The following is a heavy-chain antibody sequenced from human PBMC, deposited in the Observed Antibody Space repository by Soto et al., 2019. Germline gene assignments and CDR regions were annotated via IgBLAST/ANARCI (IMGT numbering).Heavy chain of an antibody. CDR2: IKSKSDGGTT. J-gene: IGHJ4*02. Sequence: GGSLRLSCAASGFTFSNAWMNWFRQAPGKGLEWVGRIKSKSDGGTTDCAAPVKGRFTISRDDSKNMLYLQMNSLKTEDTAVYYCTTDFLWTTSPDFDYWGQGTLVTVSS. D-gene: IGHD4-17*01. CDR3: TTDFLWTTSPDFDY. V-gene: IGHV3-15*07. CDR1: GFTFSNAW.